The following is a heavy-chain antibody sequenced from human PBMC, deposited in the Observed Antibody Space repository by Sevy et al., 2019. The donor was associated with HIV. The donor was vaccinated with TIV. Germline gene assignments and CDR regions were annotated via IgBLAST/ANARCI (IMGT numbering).Heavy chain of an antibody. CDR3: AKYHCSGGSCYGDY. CDR1: GFTFSTYV. CDR2: ISGTGAGT. V-gene: IGHV3-23*01. J-gene: IGHJ4*02. D-gene: IGHD2-15*01. Sequence: GGSLRLSCAASGFTFSTYVMTWVRQAPGKGLEWVSSISGTGAGTYYADSVKGRFTISRDNYKNTLSLHLSSLRADDTAVYFCAKYHCSGGSCYGDYWGQGTLVTVSS.